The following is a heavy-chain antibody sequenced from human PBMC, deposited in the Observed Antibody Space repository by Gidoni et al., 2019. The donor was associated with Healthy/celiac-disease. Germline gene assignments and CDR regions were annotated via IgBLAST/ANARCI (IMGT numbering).Heavy chain of an antibody. CDR1: GGSISSYS. V-gene: IGHV4-59*01. Sequence: QVQLQESGPGLVKPSETLSLTCTVSGGSISSYSWRWIRQPPGKGLEWIGYIYYSGSTNYNPSLKSRVTISVDTSKNQFSLKLSSVTAADTAVYYCARGSMTYYYDSSGPSEAYYFDYWGQGTLVTVSS. J-gene: IGHJ4*02. CDR2: IYYSGST. CDR3: ARGSMTYYYDSSGPSEAYYFDY. D-gene: IGHD3-22*01.